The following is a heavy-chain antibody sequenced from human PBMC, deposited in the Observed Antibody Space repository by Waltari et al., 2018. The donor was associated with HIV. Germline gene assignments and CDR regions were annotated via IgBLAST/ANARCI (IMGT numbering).Heavy chain of an antibody. Sequence: EVQLVESGGVVVQPGGSLRLSCAASGFTFDDYTMHWVRQAPGKGLEWVSLISWDGGSTYYADSVKGRFTISRDNSKNSLYLQMNSLRTEDTALYYCAKDYGYGDYFSGMDVWGQGTTVTVSS. CDR1: GFTFDDYT. J-gene: IGHJ6*02. CDR2: ISWDGGST. D-gene: IGHD4-17*01. V-gene: IGHV3-43*01. CDR3: AKDYGYGDYFSGMDV.